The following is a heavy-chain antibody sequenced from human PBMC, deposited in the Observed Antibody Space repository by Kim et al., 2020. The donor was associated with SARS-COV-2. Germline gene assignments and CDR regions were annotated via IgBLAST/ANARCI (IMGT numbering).Heavy chain of an antibody. D-gene: IGHD2-2*01. Sequence: ASVKVSCKASGYTFTSYGIRWVRQAPGQGLEWMGWISAYNGNTNYAQKLQGRVTMTTDTSTSTAYMELRSLRSDDTAVYYCARGGWDDIVVVPAAFNWFDPWGQGTLVTVSS. CDR1: GYTFTSYG. CDR2: ISAYNGNT. V-gene: IGHV1-18*04. CDR3: ARGGWDDIVVVPAAFNWFDP. J-gene: IGHJ5*02.